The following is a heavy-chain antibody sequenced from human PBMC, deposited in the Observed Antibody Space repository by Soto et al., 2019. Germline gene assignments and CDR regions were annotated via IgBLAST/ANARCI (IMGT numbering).Heavy chain of an antibody. V-gene: IGHV3-7*04. CDR2: IKQDGSEK. CDR3: ARAYYDFWSGYDLVDY. D-gene: IGHD3-3*01. CDR1: GFTFSSYW. J-gene: IGHJ4*02. Sequence: GGSLRLSCAASGFTFSSYWMSWVRQAPGKGLEWVANIKQDGSEKYYVDSVKGRFTISRDNAKNSLYLQMNSLRAKDTAVYYCARAYYDFWSGYDLVDYWGQGTLVTVSS.